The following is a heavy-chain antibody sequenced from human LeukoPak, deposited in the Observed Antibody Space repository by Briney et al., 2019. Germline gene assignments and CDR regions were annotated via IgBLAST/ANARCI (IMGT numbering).Heavy chain of an antibody. V-gene: IGHV1-18*01. D-gene: IGHD2-2*01. J-gene: IGHJ5*02. CDR1: GYTFTSYG. Sequence: GASVKVSCNASGYTFTSYGISWVRQAPGQGLEWMGWISAYNGNTNYAQKLQGRVTMTTDTSTSTAYMELRSLRSDDTAVYYCARDESSYIVVVPAANWFDPWSQGTLVTVPS. CDR2: ISAYNGNT. CDR3: ARDESSYIVVVPAANWFDP.